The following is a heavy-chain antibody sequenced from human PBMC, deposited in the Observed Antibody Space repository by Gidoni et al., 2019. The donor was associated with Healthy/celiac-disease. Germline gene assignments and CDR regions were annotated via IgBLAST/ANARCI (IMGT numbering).Heavy chain of an antibody. D-gene: IGHD2-15*01. V-gene: IGHV3-23*01. J-gene: IGHJ5*02. CDR2: ISGSGGST. CDR1: GFPFCRLP. CDR3: AKDLSRCSGGSCYSSFWFDP. Sequence: EVQLLESGGGLVPPGVSLRLPCAASGFPFCRLPIRWVRQAPGQGVEWVSAISGSGGSTYYADSVKGRFTISRDNSKNTLYLQMNSLRAEDTAVYYCAKDLSRCSGGSCYSSFWFDPWGQGTLVTVSS.